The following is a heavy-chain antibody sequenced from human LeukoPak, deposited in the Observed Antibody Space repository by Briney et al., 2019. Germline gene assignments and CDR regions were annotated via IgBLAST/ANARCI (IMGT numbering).Heavy chain of an antibody. J-gene: IGHJ4*02. CDR2: LSYDGRKK. D-gene: IGHD4-17*01. Sequence: GGSLRLSCAASGFTFRNYGMHWVRQAPGKGLEWVSVLSYDGRKKDYADSVKGRFTISRGNSKKTLYLQINSLRHEDTAAYYCAKPRRPCAAVTPFDYWGQGTLVTVSS. CDR1: GFTFRNYG. CDR3: AKPRRPCAAVTPFDY. V-gene: IGHV3-30*18.